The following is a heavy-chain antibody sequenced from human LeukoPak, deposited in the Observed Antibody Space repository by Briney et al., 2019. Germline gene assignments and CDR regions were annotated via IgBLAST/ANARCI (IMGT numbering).Heavy chain of an antibody. CDR3: ARDRSIVGATTVAFDI. D-gene: IGHD1-26*01. V-gene: IGHV3-53*01. Sequence: GGSLRLSCAASGFTVSSNYMSWVRQAPGKGLEWVSVIYSGGSTYYADSVKGRFTISRDNSKNTLYLQMNSLRAEDTAMYYCARDRSIVGATTVAFDIWGQGTMVTVSS. J-gene: IGHJ3*02. CDR2: IYSGGST. CDR1: GFTVSSNY.